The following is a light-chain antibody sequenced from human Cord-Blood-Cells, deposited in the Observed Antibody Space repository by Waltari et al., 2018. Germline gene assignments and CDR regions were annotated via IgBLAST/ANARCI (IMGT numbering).Light chain of an antibody. Sequence: QSALTQPPSASGSPGQSVTLSSTGTSSDVGADNYVSWYQQHPGKAPKLMIYDVSKRPSGVPDRFSGSKSGNTASLTISGLQAEDEADYYCCSYAGSYTGVFGGGTKLTVL. CDR1: SSDVGADNY. CDR3: CSYAGSYTGV. J-gene: IGLJ3*02. CDR2: DVS. V-gene: IGLV2-11*01.